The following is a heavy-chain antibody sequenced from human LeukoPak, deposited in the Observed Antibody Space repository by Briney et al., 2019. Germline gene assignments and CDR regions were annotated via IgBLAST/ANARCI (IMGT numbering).Heavy chain of an antibody. J-gene: IGHJ4*02. V-gene: IGHV1-24*01. CDR2: FDPEDGET. Sequence: GASVKVSCKVSGYTLTELSMHWVRQAPGKGLEWMGGFDPEDGETIYAQKFQGRVTMTEDTSTDTAYMELSSLRSEDTAVYYCATAIAARPGDDYWGQGTLVTVSS. CDR3: ATAIAARPGDDY. D-gene: IGHD6-6*01. CDR1: GYTLTELS.